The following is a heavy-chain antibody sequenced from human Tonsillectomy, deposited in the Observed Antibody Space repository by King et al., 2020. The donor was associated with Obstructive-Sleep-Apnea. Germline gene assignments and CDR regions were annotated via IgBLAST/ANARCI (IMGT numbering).Heavy chain of an antibody. CDR3: TRVRAGVGDY. J-gene: IGHJ4*02. V-gene: IGHV3-49*03. CDR1: GFNFGDYA. Sequence: VQLQESGGGLVQPGRFLRLSCTTSGFNFGDYAVSWIRQAPGKGLEWVGFIRSKTYRGTTDYAASVEGRFTISRDDSKSIAYLQMNSLKTEDTAVYYCTRVRAGVGDYWGQGTLVIVSS. D-gene: IGHD3-10*01. CDR2: IRSKTYRGTT.